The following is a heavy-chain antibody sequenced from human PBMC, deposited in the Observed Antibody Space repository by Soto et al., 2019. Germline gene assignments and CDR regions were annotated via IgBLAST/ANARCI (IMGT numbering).Heavy chain of an antibody. CDR3: ARGVMQWLLPPKYYGMDV. CDR2: IYSGGVT. J-gene: IGHJ6*02. D-gene: IGHD3-22*01. V-gene: IGHV3-53*01. CDR1: GFTVSSNY. Sequence: GGSLRLSCAASGFTVSSNYMSWVRQAPGKGLEWVSVIYSGGVTYYADSVKGRFTISRDNSKNTLFLQMNSLRAEDTAVYYCARGVMQWLLPPKYYGMDVWGQGTKVTVYS.